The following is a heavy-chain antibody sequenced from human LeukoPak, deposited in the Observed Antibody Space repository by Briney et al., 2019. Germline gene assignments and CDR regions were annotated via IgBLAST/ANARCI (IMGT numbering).Heavy chain of an antibody. CDR2: INPNSGGT. CDR1: GYTFTGYY. V-gene: IGHV1-2*02. D-gene: IGHD1-7*01. CDR3: ARVYNWNYFWFDP. Sequence: ASVKVSCKASGYTFTGYYMHWVRQAPGQGLEWTGWINPNSGGTNYAQKFQGRVTMTRDTSISTAYMELSRLRSDDTAVYYCARVYNWNYFWFDPWGQGTLVTVSS. J-gene: IGHJ5*02.